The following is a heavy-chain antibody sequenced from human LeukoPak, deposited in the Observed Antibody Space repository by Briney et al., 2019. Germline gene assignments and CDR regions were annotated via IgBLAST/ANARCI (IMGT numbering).Heavy chain of an antibody. V-gene: IGHV3-30*02. CDR2: IRYDGSDN. Sequence: PGGSLRLSCTASGFTFSSFGMHWVRQAPGKALEWVAFIRYDGSDNYYADSVKGRFTISRDNVKNTLYLQMNSLRADDTAMYYCAKDLNQAAWTFHYWGQGTLVTVSS. CDR3: AKDLNQAAWTFHY. CDR1: GFTFSSFG. D-gene: IGHD1-14*01. J-gene: IGHJ4*02.